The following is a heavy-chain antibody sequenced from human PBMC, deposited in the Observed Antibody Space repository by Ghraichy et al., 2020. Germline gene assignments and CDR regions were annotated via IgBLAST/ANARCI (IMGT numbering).Heavy chain of an antibody. CDR2: INHSGST. CDR3: ARALTGTTTGDYYYMDV. J-gene: IGHJ6*03. CDR1: GGSFSGYY. D-gene: IGHD1-7*01. V-gene: IGHV4-34*01. Sequence: SETLSLTCAVYGGSFSGYYWSWIRQPPGKGLEWIGEINHSGSTNYTPSLKSRVTISVDTSKNQFSLKLSSVTAADTAVYYCARALTGTTTGDYYYMDVWGKGTTVTVSS.